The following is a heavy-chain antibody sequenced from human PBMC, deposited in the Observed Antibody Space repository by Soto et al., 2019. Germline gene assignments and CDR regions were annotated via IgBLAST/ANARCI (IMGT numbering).Heavy chain of an antibody. Sequence: EVQLVESGGGLVQPGGSLKLSCAASGFTFSGSAMHWVRQASGKGLEWVGRIRSKANSYATAYAASVKGRFTISRDDSKNTAYLQMNSLKTEDTAVYYCTRSITIFGVREYYMDVWGKGTTVTVSS. CDR3: TRSITIFGVREYYMDV. CDR2: IRSKANSYAT. J-gene: IGHJ6*03. V-gene: IGHV3-73*01. CDR1: GFTFSGSA. D-gene: IGHD3-3*01.